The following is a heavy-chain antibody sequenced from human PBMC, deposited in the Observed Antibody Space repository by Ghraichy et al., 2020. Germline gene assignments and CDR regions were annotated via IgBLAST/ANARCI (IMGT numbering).Heavy chain of an antibody. CDR3: AKAFGYFDWHHDY. V-gene: IGHV3-23*01. J-gene: IGHJ4*02. CDR2: ISGSGGST. CDR1: GFTFSSYA. D-gene: IGHD3-9*01. Sequence: GESLNISCAASGFTFSSYAMSWVRQAPGKGLEWVSAISGSGGSTYYADSVKGRFTISRDNSKNTLYLQMNSLRAEDTAVYYCAKAFGYFDWHHDYWGQGTLVTVSS.